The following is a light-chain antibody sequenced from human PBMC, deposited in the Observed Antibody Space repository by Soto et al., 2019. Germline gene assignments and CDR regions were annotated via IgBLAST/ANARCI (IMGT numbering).Light chain of an antibody. CDR2: YSS. Sequence: EVMMTQFPDTVSGTPMETVALSFVASQSVRTNLAWYQQRPGQAPRLLIHYSSTRATDVPARFSGSGSGTDFTLTISRLEPEDFAVYHCQQYGDSPLTFGGGTKVDIK. J-gene: IGKJ4*01. CDR3: QQYGDSPLT. V-gene: IGKV3D-20*01. CDR1: QSVRTN.